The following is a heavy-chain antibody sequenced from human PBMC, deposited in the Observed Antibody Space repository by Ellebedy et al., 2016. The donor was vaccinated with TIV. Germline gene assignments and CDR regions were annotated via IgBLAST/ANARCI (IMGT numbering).Heavy chain of an antibody. J-gene: IGHJ4*02. D-gene: IGHD3-22*01. CDR2: INPNSGGT. CDR3: ARDTGITMIVVIPTETFDY. CDR1: GYTFTGYY. V-gene: IGHV1-2*02. Sequence: ASVKVSXXASGYTFTGYYMHWVRQAPGQGLEWMGWINPNSGGTNYAQKFQGRVTMTRDTSISTAYMELSRLRSDDTAVYYCARDTGITMIVVIPTETFDYWGQGTLVTVSS.